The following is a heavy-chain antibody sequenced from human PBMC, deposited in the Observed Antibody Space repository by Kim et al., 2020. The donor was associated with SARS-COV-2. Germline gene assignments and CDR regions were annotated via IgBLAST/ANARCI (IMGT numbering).Heavy chain of an antibody. V-gene: IGHV3-9*01. CDR2: ISWNSGSI. J-gene: IGHJ4*02. Sequence: GGSLRLSCAASGFTFDDYAMHWVRQAPGKGLEWVSGISWNSGSIGYADSVKGRFTISRDNAKNSLYLQMNSLRAEDTALYYCAKEGGSVDTALLGPGPFFDYWGQGTLVTVSS. CDR1: GFTFDDYA. D-gene: IGHD5-18*01. CDR3: AKEGGSVDTALLGPGPFFDY.